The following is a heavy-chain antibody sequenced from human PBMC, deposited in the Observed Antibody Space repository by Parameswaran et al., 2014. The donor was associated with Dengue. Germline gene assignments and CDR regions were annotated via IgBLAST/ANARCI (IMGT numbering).Heavy chain of an antibody. D-gene: IGHD3-16*02. CDR3: AREPGISFYYYGMDV. CDR2: TYYRSKWYN. J-gene: IGHJ6*02. Sequence: KWIRQSPSRGLEWLGRTYYRSKWYNDYAVSVKSRITINPDTSKNQFSLQLNSVTPEDTAVYYCAREPGISFYYYGMDVWGQGTTVTVSS. V-gene: IGHV6-1*01.